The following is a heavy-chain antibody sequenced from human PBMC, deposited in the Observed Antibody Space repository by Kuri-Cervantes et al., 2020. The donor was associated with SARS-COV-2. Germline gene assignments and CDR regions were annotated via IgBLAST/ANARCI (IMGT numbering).Heavy chain of an antibody. Sequence: ASVKVSCKASGYTFTSYAMNWVRQAPGQGLEWMGWINTNTGDPTYAQGFTGRFVFSLDTSVSTAYLQICSLRSEDTAVYYCARGESAPEGYFDLWGRGTLVTVSS. CDR3: ARGESAPEGYFDL. CDR2: INTNTGDP. D-gene: IGHD1-14*01. J-gene: IGHJ2*01. V-gene: IGHV7-4-1*01. CDR1: GYTFTSYA.